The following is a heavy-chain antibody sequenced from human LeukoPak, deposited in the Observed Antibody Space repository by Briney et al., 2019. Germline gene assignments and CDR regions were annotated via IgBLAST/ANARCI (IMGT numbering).Heavy chain of an antibody. J-gene: IGHJ5*02. D-gene: IGHD6-6*01. V-gene: IGHV6-1*01. Sequence: SQTLSLTCAISGDSVSNNHAAWNWFRQSPSRGLEWLGRTYYTSKWNNDFAVSVQSRIAVNPDTSRNQFSLHLNSVTSEDTAVYYCARQGARRFDPWGQGTLVTVSS. CDR2: TYYTSKWNN. CDR3: ARQGARRFDP. CDR1: GDSVSNNHAA.